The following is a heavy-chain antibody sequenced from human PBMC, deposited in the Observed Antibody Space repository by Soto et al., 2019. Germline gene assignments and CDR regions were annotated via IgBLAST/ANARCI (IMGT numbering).Heavy chain of an antibody. CDR1: GFALTTYT. J-gene: IGHJ4*02. D-gene: IGHD1-26*01. V-gene: IGHV3-21*01. CDR3: VREGGVVGASSAFDS. CDR2: INGRSNYK. Sequence: GGSLRLSCVASGFALTTYTMNWVRQAPGTGLEWVSSINGRSNYKYYSDSVKGRFTVSRDNAQNSLFLQMSRLGPEDTAVYYCVREGGVVGASSAFDSWGQGTLVTVSS.